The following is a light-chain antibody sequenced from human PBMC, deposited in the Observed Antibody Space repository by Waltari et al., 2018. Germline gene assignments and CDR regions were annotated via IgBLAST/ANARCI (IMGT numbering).Light chain of an antibody. CDR1: SRAFESYTL. J-gene: IGLJ2*01. CDR3: CSYVDSRTFV. Sequence: QSALTQPASVSGSPGQSTSISCTGTSRAFESYTLVPWYQQHPGEAPKVIIYEDTKRPSGVSGRFSASKSGNTASLTISGLQAEDEADYHCCSYVDSRTFVFGGGTRLTVL. V-gene: IGLV2-23*02. CDR2: EDT.